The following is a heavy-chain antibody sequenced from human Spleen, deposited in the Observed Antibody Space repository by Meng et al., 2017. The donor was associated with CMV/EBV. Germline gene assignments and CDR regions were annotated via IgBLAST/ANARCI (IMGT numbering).Heavy chain of an antibody. CDR1: GGSRNSNNW. CDR3: GKTVTTTYNWFDP. CDR2: IYRSGNT. D-gene: IGHD4-11*01. V-gene: IGHV4-4*02. Sequence: VSGGSRNSNNWWSWVRQPPGKGLEWIGEIYRSGNTNYNPSLKSRVAISVDKSKNQFSLKLTSVTAADTAVYYCGKTVTTTYNWFDPWGQGTLVTVSS. J-gene: IGHJ5*02.